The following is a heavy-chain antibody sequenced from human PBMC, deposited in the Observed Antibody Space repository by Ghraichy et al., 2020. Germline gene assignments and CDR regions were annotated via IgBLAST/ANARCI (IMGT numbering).Heavy chain of an antibody. CDR3: ARLDTYYYDSRGYYYSPDERHFDY. Sequence: GGSLRLSCAASGFTFSSYSMNWVRQAPGKGLEWVSYISSSTIYYADSVKGRFTISRDNAKNSLYLQMNSLRAEDTAVYYCARLDTYYYDSRGYYYSPDERHFDYWGQGTLVTVSS. CDR1: GFTFSSYS. V-gene: IGHV3-48*04. D-gene: IGHD3-22*01. J-gene: IGHJ4*02. CDR2: ISSSTI.